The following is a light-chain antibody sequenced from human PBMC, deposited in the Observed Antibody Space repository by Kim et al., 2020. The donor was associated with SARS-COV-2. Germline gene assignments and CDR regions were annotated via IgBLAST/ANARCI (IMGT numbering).Light chain of an antibody. CDR1: QGITSY. J-gene: IGKJ4*01. V-gene: IGKV1-9*01. CDR3: QQLNSYPLT. Sequence: SASVGDIVTITCLASQGITSYLALYQQKPGKAPNLLIYAASTLQTGVPSRFSGSGSGTQFTLTISSLQPEDFATYYCQQLNSYPLTFGGGTKLEI. CDR2: AAS.